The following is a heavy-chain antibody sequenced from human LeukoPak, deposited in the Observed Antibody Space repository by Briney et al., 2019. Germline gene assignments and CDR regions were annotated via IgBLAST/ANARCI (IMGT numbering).Heavy chain of an antibody. CDR3: ARAPYCPNAVCPYYFDY. J-gene: IGHJ4*02. Sequence: GGSLRLSCAASGFTFSSYWMHWVRQAPGKGLVWVSRIKSDGSSTSYADAVKGRFTISRDNAKSTLYLQMSSLRSEDTAVDYCARAPYCPNAVCPYYFDYWGQGTLVTVSS. D-gene: IGHD2-8*01. CDR1: GFTFSSYW. CDR2: IKSDGSST. V-gene: IGHV3-74*01.